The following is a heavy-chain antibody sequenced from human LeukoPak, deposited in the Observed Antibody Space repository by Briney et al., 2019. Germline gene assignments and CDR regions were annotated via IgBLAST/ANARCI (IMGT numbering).Heavy chain of an antibody. J-gene: IGHJ4*02. CDR1: GGSVSSGSYY. D-gene: IGHD6-19*01. V-gene: IGHV4-61*01. Sequence: SETLSLTCTVSGGSVSSGSYYWSWIRQPPGTGLEWIGYIYYSGSTNYNPSLKSRVTISVDTSKNQFSLKLSSVTAADTAVYYCARNIAVAGTEPFDYWGQGTLVTVSS. CDR2: IYYSGST. CDR3: ARNIAVAGTEPFDY.